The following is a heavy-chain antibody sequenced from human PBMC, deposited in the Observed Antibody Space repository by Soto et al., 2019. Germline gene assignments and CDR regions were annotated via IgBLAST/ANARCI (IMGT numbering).Heavy chain of an antibody. J-gene: IGHJ3*01. CDR2: LHSDGSST. V-gene: IGHV3-74*01. CDR1: GFTFSSYW. CDR3: ARGDRGAFDL. Sequence: EVQLLESGGGLVQPGESLRLSCAASGFTFSSYWLHWVRQAPGMGLVWVSRLHSDGSSTSYADSVKGRFTISRDNARNTLYLQMNSLRAEDTAVYYCARGDRGAFDLWGQGTVLTVSS. D-gene: IGHD1-26*01.